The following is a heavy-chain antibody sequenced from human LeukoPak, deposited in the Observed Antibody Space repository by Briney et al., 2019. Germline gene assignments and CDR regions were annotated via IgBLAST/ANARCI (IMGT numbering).Heavy chain of an antibody. CDR1: GFTFSSYG. D-gene: IGHD6-19*01. CDR2: IKQDGSEK. Sequence: PGGSLRLSCAASGFTFSSYGMHWVRQAPGKGLEWVANIKQDGSEKYYVDSVKGRFTISRDNAKNSLYLQMNSLRTEDTAVYYCARDLTGYSSGWYGCWFDPWGQGTLVTVSS. J-gene: IGHJ5*02. CDR3: ARDLTGYSSGWYGCWFDP. V-gene: IGHV3-7*01.